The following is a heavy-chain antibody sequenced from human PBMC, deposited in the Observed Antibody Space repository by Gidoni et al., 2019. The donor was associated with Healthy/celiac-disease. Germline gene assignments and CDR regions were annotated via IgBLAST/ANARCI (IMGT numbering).Heavy chain of an antibody. CDR3: ARDRGVGATKRGFVYYFDY. V-gene: IGHV3-7*01. CDR1: GFTFSSYW. J-gene: IGHJ4*02. CDR2: IKQDGSEK. Sequence: EVQLVESGGGLVQPGGSLRLSCAASGFTFSSYWMSWVRQAPGKGLEWVANIKQDGSEKYYVDSVKGRFTISRDNAKNSLYLQMNSLRAEDTAVYYCARDRGVGATKRGFVYYFDYWGQGTLVTVSS. D-gene: IGHD1-26*01.